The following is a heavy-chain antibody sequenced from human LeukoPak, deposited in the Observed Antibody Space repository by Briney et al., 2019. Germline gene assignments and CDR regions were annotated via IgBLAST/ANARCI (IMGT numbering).Heavy chain of an antibody. CDR1: GFTFSSYE. D-gene: IGHD6-19*01. CDR2: ISSSGSTI. Sequence: AGGSLRLSCAASGFTFSSYEMNWVRQAPGKGLEWVSYISSSGSTIYYADSVKGRFTISRDNAKNSLYLQMNSLRAEDTAVYYCARVSSGWTNHYMDVWGKGTTVTISS. CDR3: ARVSSGWTNHYMDV. J-gene: IGHJ6*03. V-gene: IGHV3-48*03.